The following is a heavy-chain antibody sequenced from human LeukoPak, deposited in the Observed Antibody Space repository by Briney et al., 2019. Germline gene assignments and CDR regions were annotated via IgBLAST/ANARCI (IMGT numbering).Heavy chain of an antibody. CDR1: GFTFSSYA. J-gene: IGHJ1*01. CDR2: ISGSGGST. V-gene: IGHV3-23*01. CDR3: AKDRVIAAAGTEYFQH. D-gene: IGHD6-13*01. Sequence: GGSLRLSCAASGFTFSSYAMSWVRQAPGKGLEWVSAISGSGGSTYYADSVKGRFTISRDNSKSTLYLQMNSLRAEDTAVYYCAKDRVIAAAGTEYFQHWGQGTLVTVPS.